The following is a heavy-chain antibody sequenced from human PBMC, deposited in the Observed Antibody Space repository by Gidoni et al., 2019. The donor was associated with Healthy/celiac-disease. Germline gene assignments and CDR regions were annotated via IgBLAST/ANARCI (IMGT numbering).Heavy chain of an antibody. CDR2: IKSKTDGGTT. J-gene: IGHJ5*02. D-gene: IGHD3-22*01. CDR3: STVYRVIVVVP. V-gene: IGHV3-15*01. Sequence: EVQLVESGGGLVKPGGSLRLSCAASGFPFSNACMSWVRQAPGKGLEWVGRIKSKTDGGTTDYAAPVKGRFTISRDDSKNTLYLQMNSLKTEDTAVYYCSTVYRVIVVVPWGQGTLVTVSS. CDR1: GFPFSNAC.